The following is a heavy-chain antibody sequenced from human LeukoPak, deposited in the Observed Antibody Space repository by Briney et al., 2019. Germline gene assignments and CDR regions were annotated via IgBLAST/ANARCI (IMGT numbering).Heavy chain of an antibody. D-gene: IGHD4-23*01. Sequence: SETLSLTCTVSGGSISSSSYYWGWIRQPPGKGLEWIGGIYYSGSTYYNPSLKSRVTISVDTSKNQFSLKLSSVTAADTAVYYCARRKTPDYGGNIEDAFDIWGQGTMVTVSS. CDR3: ARRKTPDYGGNIEDAFDI. V-gene: IGHV4-39*01. J-gene: IGHJ3*02. CDR2: IYYSGST. CDR1: GGSISSSSYY.